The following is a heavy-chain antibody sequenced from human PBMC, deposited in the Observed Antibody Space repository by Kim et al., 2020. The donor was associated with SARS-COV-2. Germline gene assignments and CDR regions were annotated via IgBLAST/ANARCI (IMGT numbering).Heavy chain of an antibody. CDR1: GGSISSSNC. Sequence: SETLSLTCAVSGGSISSSNCWSWVRQPPGKVLEWIGEIHHSGSTNYNPSLKSRVTISVDNSKNQLSLKLSTVTAADTAVYYCARLRFLEWLSPGWYFDLWGRGTLVTVSS. D-gene: IGHD3-3*01. J-gene: IGHJ2*01. CDR3: ARLRFLEWLSPGWYFDL. V-gene: IGHV4-4*02. CDR2: IHHSGST.